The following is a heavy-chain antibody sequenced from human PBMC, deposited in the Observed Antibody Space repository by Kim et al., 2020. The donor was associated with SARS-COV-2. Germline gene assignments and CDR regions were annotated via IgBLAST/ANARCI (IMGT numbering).Heavy chain of an antibody. J-gene: IGHJ4*02. D-gene: IGHD3-9*01. V-gene: IGHV4-39*01. Sequence: YTNPSHKRRVTIPGDTSKTQFSLKLSPVTAADTALYYCARLFSKYRLFDYWGQGTLVTVSS. CDR3: ARLFSKYRLFDY.